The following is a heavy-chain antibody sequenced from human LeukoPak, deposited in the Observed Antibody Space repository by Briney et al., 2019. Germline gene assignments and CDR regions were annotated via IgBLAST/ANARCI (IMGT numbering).Heavy chain of an antibody. J-gene: IGHJ6*02. CDR3: ARVLERRLDYYYGMDV. CDR1: GGTFSSYA. Sequence: GASVKVSCKASGGTFSSYAISWVRQAPGQGLEWMGGIIPIFGTANYAQKFQGRVTITADESTSTAYMELSSLRSEDTAVHYCARVLERRLDYYYGMDVWGQGTTVTVSS. D-gene: IGHD1-1*01. V-gene: IGHV1-69*13. CDR2: IIPIFGTA.